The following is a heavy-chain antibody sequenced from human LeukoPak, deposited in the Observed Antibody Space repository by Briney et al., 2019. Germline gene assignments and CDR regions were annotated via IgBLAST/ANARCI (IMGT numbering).Heavy chain of an antibody. V-gene: IGHV4-4*07. CDR2: IYASGST. CDR3: ARKALPGNWFDP. J-gene: IGHJ5*02. Sequence: SETLSLTCTVSGDSISSYYWSWIRQPAGKGLEWIGRIYASGSTNYNPSLKSRVTMSLDTSKNQFSLNRSSVTAADTAVYYCARKALPGNWFDPWGQGTLVTVSS. CDR1: GDSISSYY.